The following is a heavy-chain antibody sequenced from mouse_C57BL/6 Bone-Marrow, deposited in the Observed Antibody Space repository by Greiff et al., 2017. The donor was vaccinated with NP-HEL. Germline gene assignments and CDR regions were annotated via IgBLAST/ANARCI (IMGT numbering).Heavy chain of an antibody. J-gene: IGHJ4*01. Sequence: QVQLQQPGAELVRPGTSVKLSCKASGYTFTSYWMHWVKQRPGQGLEWIGVIDPSDSYTNYNQKFKGKATLTVDTSSSTAYMQLSSLTSEDSAVYYCASSWQLRLRAMDYWGQGTSVTVSS. V-gene: IGHV1-59*01. CDR1: GYTFTSYW. CDR3: ASSWQLRLRAMDY. CDR2: IDPSDSYT. D-gene: IGHD3-2*02.